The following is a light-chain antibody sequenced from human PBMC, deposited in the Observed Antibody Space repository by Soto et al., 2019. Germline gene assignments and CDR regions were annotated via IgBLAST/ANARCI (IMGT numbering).Light chain of an antibody. Sequence: DIQMTQSPSTLSASVGDRVTITCRASQSISTWLAWYQQKPGKAPNLLIYDASSLESGVPSRFSGSGSGTEFTLTISSLQPDDFATYYCQQYNFYSPHNFGQGTKLEI. J-gene: IGKJ2*01. CDR2: DAS. CDR3: QQYNFYSPHN. V-gene: IGKV1-5*01. CDR1: QSISTW.